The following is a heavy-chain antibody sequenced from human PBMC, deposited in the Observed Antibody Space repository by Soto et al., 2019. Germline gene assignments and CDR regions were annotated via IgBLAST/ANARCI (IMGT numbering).Heavy chain of an antibody. Sequence: EVQLVESGGGLVQPGRSLRLSCAASGFIFDDYGMHWVRQAPGKGLEWVSGMSWNSGSIGYADSVKGRFTISRDNAKNSLYLLMNSLRAEDTAFYYCAKGPCSGGSCYFDYWGQGTLVTVSS. CDR3: AKGPCSGGSCYFDY. CDR2: MSWNSGSI. CDR1: GFIFDDYG. V-gene: IGHV3-9*01. J-gene: IGHJ4*02. D-gene: IGHD2-15*01.